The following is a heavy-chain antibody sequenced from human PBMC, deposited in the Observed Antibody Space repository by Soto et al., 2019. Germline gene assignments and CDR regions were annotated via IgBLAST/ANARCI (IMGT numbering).Heavy chain of an antibody. Sequence: GASVKVSCKAVGYTFTNYYIHWVRQAPGQGLEWMGLIKPSDSTTTYAQKFQGRVTMTRDTSTGTVYMELASLRSEDTAVYYCARDPFGATTYWGQGTLVTVSS. D-gene: IGHD1-26*01. V-gene: IGHV1-46*01. CDR2: IKPSDSTT. CDR1: GYTFTNYY. J-gene: IGHJ4*02. CDR3: ARDPFGATTY.